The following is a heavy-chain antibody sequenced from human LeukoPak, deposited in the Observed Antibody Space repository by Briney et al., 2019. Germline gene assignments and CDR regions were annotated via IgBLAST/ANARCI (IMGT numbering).Heavy chain of an antibody. CDR1: GYTFTGYG. J-gene: IGHJ4*02. CDR3: ARGASRSFDF. V-gene: IGHV1-8*02. CDR2: MNANSGNT. Sequence: ASVKVSCKASGYTFTGYGISWVRQAPGQGLEWMGWMNANSGNTGYAQRFQGRVTFTRDTSINTAYMELSSLRSEDTAVYYCARGASRSFDFWGQGTLVTVSS.